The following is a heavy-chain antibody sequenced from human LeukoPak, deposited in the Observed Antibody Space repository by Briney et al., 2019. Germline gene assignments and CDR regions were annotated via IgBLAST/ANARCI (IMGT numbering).Heavy chain of an antibody. Sequence: GASVKVSCKASGGTFSSYAISWVRQAPGQGLEWMGRIIPILGIANYAQKFQGRVTITADKSTSTAYMELSSLRSEDTAVYYCASQSAGSGSYSFDYWGQGTLVTVSS. CDR2: IIPILGIA. J-gene: IGHJ4*02. CDR3: ASQSAGSGSYSFDY. V-gene: IGHV1-69*04. D-gene: IGHD1-26*01. CDR1: GGTFSSYA.